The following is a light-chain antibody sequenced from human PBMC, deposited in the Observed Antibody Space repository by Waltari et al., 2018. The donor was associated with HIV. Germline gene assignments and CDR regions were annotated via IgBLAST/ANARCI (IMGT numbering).Light chain of an antibody. Sequence: QSALLQLASVSGSPGQSITISCTGTSSEVCSYNIVSSYQKHPGKAPQVMIYEGSKRPSGVSNRFSGSKSGNTASLTISGLQAEDEADYYCCSYTGSSTRRPYVFGTGTKVTVL. CDR1: SSEVCSYNI. CDR3: CSYTGSSTRRPYV. V-gene: IGLV2-23*01. CDR2: EGS. J-gene: IGLJ1*01.